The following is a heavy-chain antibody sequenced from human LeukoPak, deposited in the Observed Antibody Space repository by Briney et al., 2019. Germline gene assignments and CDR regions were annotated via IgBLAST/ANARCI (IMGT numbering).Heavy chain of an antibody. J-gene: IGHJ6*02. CDR3: AADYYDSSGYYLEDYYYGMDV. D-gene: IGHD3-22*01. CDR1: GYTFTSYY. CDR2: INPSGGST. Sequence: ASVKVSCKASGYTFTSYYMHWVRQAPGQGLEWLGIINPSGGSTSYVQKFQGRVTITADESTSTAYMELSSLRSEDTAVYYCAADYYDSSGYYLEDYYYGMDVWGQGTTVTVSS. V-gene: IGHV1-46*01.